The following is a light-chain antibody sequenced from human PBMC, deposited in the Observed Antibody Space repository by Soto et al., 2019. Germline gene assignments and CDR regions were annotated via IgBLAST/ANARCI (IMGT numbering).Light chain of an antibody. V-gene: IGKV3-20*01. CDR3: QYDGSSTGFT. J-gene: IGKJ3*01. CDR2: GAS. CDR1: QSVVSTA. Sequence: EIVLTQSPGTLSLSPGERATLSCRASQSVVSTAVVWYQKKPGQAPRLLIYGASNRGPGIPDRLSGSGAGTDVTLTISRLDPEDFAVYYCQYDGSSTGFTFGAGTKVDIK.